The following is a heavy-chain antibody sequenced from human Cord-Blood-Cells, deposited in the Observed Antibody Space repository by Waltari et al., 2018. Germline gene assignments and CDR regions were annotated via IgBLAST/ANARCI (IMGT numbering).Heavy chain of an antibody. CDR3: ARADHSNYFDY. J-gene: IGHJ4*02. CDR2: INHSGST. CDR1: GGSFSGYS. V-gene: IGHV4-34*01. Sequence: QVQLQQWGAGLLKPSETLSLTCAVYGGSFSGYSWSWIRQPPGKGLEWIGEINHSGSTNYNPSLKSRVTISVDTSKNQFSLKLSSVTAADTAVYYCARADHSNYFDYWGQGTLVTVSS. D-gene: IGHD4-4*01.